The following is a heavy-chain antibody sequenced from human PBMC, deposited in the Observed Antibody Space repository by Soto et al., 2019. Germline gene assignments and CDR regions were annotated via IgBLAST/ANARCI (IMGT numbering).Heavy chain of an antibody. CDR2: IYYSGST. V-gene: IGHV4-59*08. J-gene: IGHJ5*02. D-gene: IGHD1-26*01. CDR1: GGSISSYY. Sequence: SETLSLTCTVSGGSISSYYWSWIRQPPGKGLEWIGYIYYSGSTNYNPSLKSRVTISVDTSKNQFSLKLSSVTAADTAVYYCARRGAGLPAAWFDPWGQGTLVTVSS. CDR3: ARRGAGLPAAWFDP.